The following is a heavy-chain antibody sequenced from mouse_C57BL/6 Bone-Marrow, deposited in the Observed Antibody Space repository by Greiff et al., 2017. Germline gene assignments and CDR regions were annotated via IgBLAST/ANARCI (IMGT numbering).Heavy chain of an antibody. CDR3: ARTHYYGSSDY. CDR1: GYSFTSYY. D-gene: IGHD1-1*01. Sequence: QVHVKQSGPELVKPGASVKISCKASGYSFTSYYIHWVKQRPGQGLEWIGWIYPGSGNTKYNEKFKGKATLTADTSSSTAYMQLSSLTSEDSAVYYCARTHYYGSSDYWGQGTTLTVSS. CDR2: IYPGSGNT. J-gene: IGHJ2*01. V-gene: IGHV1-66*01.